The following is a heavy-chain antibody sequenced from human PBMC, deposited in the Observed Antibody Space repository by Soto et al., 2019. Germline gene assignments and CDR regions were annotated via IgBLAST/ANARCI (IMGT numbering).Heavy chain of an antibody. CDR2: ISGSGGKT. CDR1: GFTFSSYA. J-gene: IGHJ1*01. D-gene: IGHD4-17*01. CDR3: AKDPYSGANFPEYFQF. Sequence: EVQLLESGGGLVQPGGSLRLSCAASGFTFSSYAMSWVRQAPGKGLEWVSAISGSGGKTYYADSVKGRFTISRDNSKNMMFLQVNSLRVEDTAVYYCAKDPYSGANFPEYFQFWGQGTLVTVSS. V-gene: IGHV3-23*01.